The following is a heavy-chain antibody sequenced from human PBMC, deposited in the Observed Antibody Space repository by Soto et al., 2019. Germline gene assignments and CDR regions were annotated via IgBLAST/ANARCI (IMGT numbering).Heavy chain of an antibody. Sequence: ASVKVSCKASGYTFTSYFMHWVRQAPGQGLEWMGIINPSGGSTSYAQKFQGRVTMTRDTSTSTVYMELSSLRSEDTAVYYCARGTRPFNYYGSGSYGYGMDVWGQGTTVTV. CDR2: INPSGGST. CDR1: GYTFTSYF. J-gene: IGHJ6*02. CDR3: ARGTRPFNYYGSGSYGYGMDV. V-gene: IGHV1-46*03. D-gene: IGHD3-10*01.